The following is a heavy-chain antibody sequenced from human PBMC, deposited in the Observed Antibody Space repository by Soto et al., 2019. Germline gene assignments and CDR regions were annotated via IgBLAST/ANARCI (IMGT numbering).Heavy chain of an antibody. CDR3: ARVGTGYSSSWYYYYGMDV. D-gene: IGHD6-13*01. V-gene: IGHV1-18*01. Sequence: QVQLVQSGAEVKKPGASVKVSCKASGYTFTSYGISWVRQAPGQGLEWMGWISAYNGNTNYAQKLQGRVTMTIVTTTSTAYMGMRSLRSDDTAVYYCARVGTGYSSSWYYYYGMDVWGQGTTVTVSS. CDR1: GYTFTSYG. CDR2: ISAYNGNT. J-gene: IGHJ6*02.